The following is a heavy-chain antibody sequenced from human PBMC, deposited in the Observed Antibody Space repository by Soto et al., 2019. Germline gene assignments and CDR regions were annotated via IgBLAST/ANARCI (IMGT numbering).Heavy chain of an antibody. Sequence: ASVKVSCKASGYTFTGYYIHWVRQAPGQGLEWMGWINPNGGGTNYAQKFQGRVSMTRDTSISTAFMXXXRLISDDTAIYYCARDDAFDIWGQGTLVTVSS. CDR3: ARDDAFDI. V-gene: IGHV1-2*02. J-gene: IGHJ3*02. CDR2: INPNGGGT. CDR1: GYTFTGYY.